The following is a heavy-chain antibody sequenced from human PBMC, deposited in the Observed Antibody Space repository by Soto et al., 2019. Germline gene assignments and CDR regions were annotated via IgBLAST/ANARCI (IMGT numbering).Heavy chain of an antibody. J-gene: IGHJ4*02. CDR3: ARASSGYDYRTFDY. V-gene: IGHV4-30-4*01. CDR1: GGSISSGDYY. CDR2: TYYSGST. Sequence: QVQLQESGPGLVKPSQTLSLSCTVSGGSISSGDYYWSWIRQPPGKGLEWIGCTYYSGSTYYNPSLKSRVTISVDTSKNQFSLKLSSVTAADTAVYYCARASSGYDYRTFDYWGQGTLVSVSS. D-gene: IGHD5-12*01.